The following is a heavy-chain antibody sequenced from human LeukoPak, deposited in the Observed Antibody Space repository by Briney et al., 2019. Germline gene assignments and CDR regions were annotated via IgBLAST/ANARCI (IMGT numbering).Heavy chain of an antibody. CDR1: GGSINSSSYY. CDR3: ARSSMFRGVTVDY. V-gene: IGHV4-39*01. D-gene: IGHD3-10*01. CDR2: IYHSGYT. J-gene: IGHJ4*02. Sequence: SETLSLTCTVSGGSINSSSYYWGWIRQPPGKALEWIGSIYHSGYTYYNPSLKSRVTISVDTSKNQFSLKLRSVTAAGTAVYYCARSSMFRGVTVDYWGQGTLVTVSS.